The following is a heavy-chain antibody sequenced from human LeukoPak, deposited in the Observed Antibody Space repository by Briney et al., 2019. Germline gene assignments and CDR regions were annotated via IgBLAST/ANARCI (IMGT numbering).Heavy chain of an antibody. Sequence: GGSLRLSCAASGLTFTSYVMHWVRHAPGKGLQWVALISNDGSNKYYADSVKGRFTISRDPSTNTLYLQMTSLRAEDTAVYYCARPRGAAAGTFGFDPWGQGTLVTVSS. J-gene: IGHJ5*02. V-gene: IGHV3-30*03. CDR1: GLTFTSYV. CDR2: ISNDGSNK. CDR3: ARPRGAAAGTFGFDP. D-gene: IGHD6-13*01.